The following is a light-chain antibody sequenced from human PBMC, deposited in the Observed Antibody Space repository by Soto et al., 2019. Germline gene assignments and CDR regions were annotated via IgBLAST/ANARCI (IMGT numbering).Light chain of an antibody. CDR1: RSFASGY. J-gene: IGKJ1*01. CDR3: HQRQSWPRT. CDR2: AAS. V-gene: IGKV3D-20*02. Sequence: EIVLTQSPATLSLSPGERATLSCRASRSFASGYLAWYQHKHGQAPRLLIYAASSRATGIPARFSASGNGTDFNLTISDVQTEDFAVYYCHQRQSWPRTFGQGTKVDIK.